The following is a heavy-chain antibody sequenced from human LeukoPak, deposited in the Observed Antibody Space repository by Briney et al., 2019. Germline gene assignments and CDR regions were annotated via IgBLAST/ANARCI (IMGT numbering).Heavy chain of an antibody. Sequence: KAGESLKISCKGSGYRFTSYWIGWVRQLPGKGLEWMGIIYPGDSDTRYSPSFQGQVTISADKSISTAYLQWSSLKASDTAMYYCARLRTAVAGTGDYWGQGTLVTVSS. CDR3: ARLRTAVAGTGDY. J-gene: IGHJ4*02. D-gene: IGHD6-19*01. CDR1: GYRFTSYW. V-gene: IGHV5-51*01. CDR2: IYPGDSDT.